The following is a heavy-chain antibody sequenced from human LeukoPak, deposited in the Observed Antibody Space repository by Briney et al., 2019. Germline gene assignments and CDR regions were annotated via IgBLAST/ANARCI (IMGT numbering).Heavy chain of an antibody. CDR1: GFTFSSYA. CDR3: AKDPPGGYCSGGSCWGG. J-gene: IGHJ4*02. Sequence: GGSLRLSCAASGFTFSSYAMSWVRQAPGKGLEWVSAISGSGGSTYYADSVKGRFTISRDNSKNALYLQMNSLRAEDTAVYYCAKDPPGGYCSGGSCWGGWGQGTLVTVSS. V-gene: IGHV3-23*01. CDR2: ISGSGGST. D-gene: IGHD2-15*01.